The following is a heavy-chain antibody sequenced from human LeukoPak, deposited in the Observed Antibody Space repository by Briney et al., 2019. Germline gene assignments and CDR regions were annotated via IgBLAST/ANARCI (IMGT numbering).Heavy chain of an antibody. CDR1: GFTSSTYW. Sequence: PGGSLRLSCAASGFTSSTYWMHWVRQTPGKGLVWVSRINRDGTITTYADSVKGRFTISRDNAKSTLYLQMNSLRAEDTAVYYCARVWGIAPDYWGQGTLVTVSS. CDR2: INRDGTIT. D-gene: IGHD6-13*01. V-gene: IGHV3-74*01. CDR3: ARVWGIAPDY. J-gene: IGHJ4*02.